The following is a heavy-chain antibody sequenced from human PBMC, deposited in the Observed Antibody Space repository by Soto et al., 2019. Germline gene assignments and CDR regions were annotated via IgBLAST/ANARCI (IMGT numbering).Heavy chain of an antibody. CDR2: IYHSGST. CDR1: GDSICSGGYS. J-gene: IGHJ5*02. V-gene: IGHV4-30-2*01. Sequence: SETLSLTCALSGDSICSGGYSWSWIRQPPGKGLEWIGYIYHSGSTYYIPSLKSRVTISVDRSKNQFSLKLSSVTAADTAVYYCARETPGSPHCFDPWGQGTLVTVSS. CDR3: ARETPGSPHCFDP.